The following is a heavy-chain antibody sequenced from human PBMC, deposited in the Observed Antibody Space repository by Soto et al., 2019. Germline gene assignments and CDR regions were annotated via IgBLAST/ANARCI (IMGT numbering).Heavy chain of an antibody. D-gene: IGHD2-2*01. Sequence: ASVKVSCKASRYTFTSYDIFWVRQSPGQGLERMGWIKPDSGDTHYAQNFQGRVTMTRDTSINTAYMELNNLVSDDTAVYYCARRSSTYLNEIIYDPWGQGTLVTVS. CDR3: ARRSSTYLNEIIYDP. J-gene: IGHJ5*02. CDR2: IKPDSGDT. CDR1: RYTFTSYD. V-gene: IGHV1-2*02.